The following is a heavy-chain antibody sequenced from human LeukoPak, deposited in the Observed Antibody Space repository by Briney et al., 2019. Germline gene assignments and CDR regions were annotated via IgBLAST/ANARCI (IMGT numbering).Heavy chain of an antibody. D-gene: IGHD2-2*01. CDR2: VYYSGST. V-gene: IGHV4-59*01. Sequence: SETLSLTCTVSGGSISSYYWSWIRQPPGTGRGWVGYVYYSGSTNYNPSLKSRVTISVDTSKNKFSLKLSSVTAADTAVYYCARSSPPYYCSSTSCYWGFDYWGQGTLVTVSS. J-gene: IGHJ4*02. CDR1: GGSISSYY. CDR3: ARSSPPYYCSSTSCYWGFDY.